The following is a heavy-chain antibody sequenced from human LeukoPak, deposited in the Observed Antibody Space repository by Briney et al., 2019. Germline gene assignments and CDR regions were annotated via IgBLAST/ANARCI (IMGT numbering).Heavy chain of an antibody. J-gene: IGHJ6*03. CDR2: IKQDGSEK. CDR3: ARGPDVDTAMVNGEYYYYMDV. D-gene: IGHD5-18*01. Sequence: GGSLRLSCAASGFTFSSYWMSWVRQAPGKGLEWVANIKQDGSEKYYVDSVKGRFTISRDNAKNSLYLQMNSLRAEDTAVYYCARGPDVDTAMVNGEYYYYMDVWGKGTTVTVSS. CDR1: GFTFSSYW. V-gene: IGHV3-7*01.